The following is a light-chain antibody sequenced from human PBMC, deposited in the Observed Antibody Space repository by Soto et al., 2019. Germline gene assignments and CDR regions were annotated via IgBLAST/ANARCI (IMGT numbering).Light chain of an antibody. CDR2: GNR. CDR3: QSYDSSLSGWV. Sequence: QSVLTQPPSVSGAPGQRVTISCTGSRYNIGAGYDVHWYQQLPGTAPKLLIHGNRNRPSGVPDRFSGSKSGTSASLAITGLQAYDEADYYCQSYDSSLSGWVFGGGTKLTVL. J-gene: IGLJ3*02. CDR1: RYNIGAGYD. V-gene: IGLV1-40*01.